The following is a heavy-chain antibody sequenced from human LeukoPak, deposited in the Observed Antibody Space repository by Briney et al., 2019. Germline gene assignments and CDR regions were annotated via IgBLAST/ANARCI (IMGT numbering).Heavy chain of an antibody. J-gene: IGHJ4*02. CDR1: GGSIRGYY. V-gene: IGHV4-59*08. CDR2: IYSSGST. CDR3: AGATVAAAAPGGY. D-gene: IGHD6-13*01. Sequence: SETLSLTCNVSGGSIRGYYWSWIRQPPGKGLEWIGYIYSSGSTNYNPSLKSRVTMSVDTSKNQFSLKLSSVTAADTAVYYCAGATVAAAAPGGYWGQGTLVTVSS.